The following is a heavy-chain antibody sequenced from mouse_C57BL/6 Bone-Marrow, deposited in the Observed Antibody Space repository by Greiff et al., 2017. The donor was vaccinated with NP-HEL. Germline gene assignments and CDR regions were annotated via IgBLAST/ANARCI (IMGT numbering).Heavy chain of an antibody. CDR2: FYPGSGSI. D-gene: IGHD1-1*01. J-gene: IGHJ1*03. Sequence: QVQLKQSGAELVKPGASVKLSCKASGYTFTKYTIHWVKQRSGQGLEWIGWFYPGSGSIKYNEKFKDKATLTADKSSSTVYMELSRLTSEDSAVYFCARHEEKYYGSSFYWYFDVWGTGTTVTVSS. CDR3: ARHEEKYYGSSFYWYFDV. V-gene: IGHV1-62-2*01. CDR1: GYTFTKYT.